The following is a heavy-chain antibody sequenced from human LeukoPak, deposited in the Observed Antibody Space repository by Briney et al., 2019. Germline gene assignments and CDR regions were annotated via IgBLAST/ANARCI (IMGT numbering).Heavy chain of an antibody. CDR2: ISGSGDIT. D-gene: IGHD3-22*01. CDR1: GFTFTTYA. CDR3: AKDLLQTFFFDSSGYYSDAFGM. J-gene: IGHJ3*02. Sequence: GGSLRLSCAASGFTFTTYAMTWVRQAPGKGLEWVSRISGSGDITYYADSVKGRFTISRDNSKNTLSLHMNTLRAEDTAVYYCAKDLLQTFFFDSSGYYSDAFGMWGQGTMVTVSP. V-gene: IGHV3-23*01.